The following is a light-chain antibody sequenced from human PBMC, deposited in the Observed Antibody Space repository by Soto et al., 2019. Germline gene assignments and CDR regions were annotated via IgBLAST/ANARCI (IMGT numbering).Light chain of an antibody. CDR1: QSVRSY. V-gene: IGKV3-11*01. CDR3: QQRSTWPRT. J-gene: IGKJ2*01. Sequence: EIVLTQSPATLSLSPGERATLSCRASQSVRSYLAWYQQKPGQAPRLLIYDASNRATGIPARFSASGSGTDFTLTISSLEPEDFAVYYCQQRSTWPRTFGQGTKLEIK. CDR2: DAS.